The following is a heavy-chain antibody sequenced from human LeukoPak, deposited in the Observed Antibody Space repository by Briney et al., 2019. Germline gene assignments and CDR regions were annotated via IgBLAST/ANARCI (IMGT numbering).Heavy chain of an antibody. Sequence: GGSLRLSCAVSGFTFNDHYMDWVRQAPGKGLEWIGRSRNEDHSYSTDFAASVRGRASLSRDHSRSSLYLQINSLRTVDTAVYYCVALLRGVAYWGQGTLVTVSS. J-gene: IGHJ4*02. CDR3: VALLRGVAY. V-gene: IGHV3-72*01. CDR1: GFTFNDHY. CDR2: SRNEDHSYST. D-gene: IGHD3-10*01.